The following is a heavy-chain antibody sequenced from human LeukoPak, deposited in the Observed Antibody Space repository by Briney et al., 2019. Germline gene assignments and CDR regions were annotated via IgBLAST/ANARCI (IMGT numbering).Heavy chain of an antibody. D-gene: IGHD6-19*01. Sequence: ASVKVSCQASGFSFTTKNGISWVRQAPGQGFEWMGWIKGTNDNTNYAQKFQGRVTMTTDTSTSTAYMELRSLRSEDTAVYYCVRSLPFSSIGRHESFGIWGQGTMVTVSS. J-gene: IGHJ3*02. V-gene: IGHV1-18*01. CDR1: GFSFTTKNG. CDR3: VRSLPFSSIGRHESFGI. CDR2: IKGTNDNT.